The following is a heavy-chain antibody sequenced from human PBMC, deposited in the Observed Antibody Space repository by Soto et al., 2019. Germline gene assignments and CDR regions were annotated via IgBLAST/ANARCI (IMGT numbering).Heavy chain of an antibody. CDR2: IYPGDSET. Sequence: PGESLKISCRGSGFTFTNYWIAWVRQMPEKGLEWMGVIYPGDSETSYSPSFQGRVTISADKSINTAYLQWGSLKASDTAMYYCAKHEGYCSSTTCSNFDYWGQGTLVTVSS. J-gene: IGHJ4*02. D-gene: IGHD2-2*01. CDR1: GFTFTNYW. CDR3: AKHEGYCSSTTCSNFDY. V-gene: IGHV5-51*01.